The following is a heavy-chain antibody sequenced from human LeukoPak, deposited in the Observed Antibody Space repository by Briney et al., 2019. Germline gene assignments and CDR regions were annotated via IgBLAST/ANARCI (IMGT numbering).Heavy chain of an antibody. Sequence: KPSETLSLTCAVYGGSFSGYYWSWIRQPPGKGLEWIGEINHSGSTNYNPSLKSRVTISVDTSKNQFSLKLSSVTAADTAVYYYARGHLRRASGSYYYFDYWGQGTLVTVSS. D-gene: IGHD1-26*01. CDR1: GGSFSGYY. V-gene: IGHV4-34*01. CDR2: INHSGST. CDR3: ARGHLRRASGSYYYFDY. J-gene: IGHJ4*02.